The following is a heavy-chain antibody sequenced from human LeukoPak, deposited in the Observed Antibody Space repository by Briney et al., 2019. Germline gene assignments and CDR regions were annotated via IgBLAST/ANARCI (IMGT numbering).Heavy chain of an antibody. Sequence: PSETLSLTCAVYGGSFSGYYWSWIRQPPGKGLEWIGEINHSGSTNYNPSLKIRVTISVDTSKNQFSLKLSSVTAADTAVYYCARLIYCSSTSCYRVEIGNWFDPWGQGTLVTVSS. D-gene: IGHD2-2*01. CDR2: INHSGST. J-gene: IGHJ5*02. V-gene: IGHV4-34*01. CDR1: GGSFSGYY. CDR3: ARLIYCSSTSCYRVEIGNWFDP.